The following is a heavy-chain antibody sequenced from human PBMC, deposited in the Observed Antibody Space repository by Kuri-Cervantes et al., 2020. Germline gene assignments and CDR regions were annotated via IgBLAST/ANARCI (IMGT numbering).Heavy chain of an antibody. J-gene: IGHJ4*02. V-gene: IGHV4-59*13. CDR1: GGSISGYY. CDR3: ASMGKGGSLAY. Sequence: SETLSLTCTVSGGSISGYYWSWIRQPPGKGLEWIGYIYYSGSTNYNPSLKSRVTISVDTSKNQFSLKLSSVTAADTAVYYCASMGKGGSLAYWGQGTLVTVSS. CDR2: IYYSGST. D-gene: IGHD1-26*01.